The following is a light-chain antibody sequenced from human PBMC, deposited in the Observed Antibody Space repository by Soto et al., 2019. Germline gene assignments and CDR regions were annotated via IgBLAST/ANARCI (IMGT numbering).Light chain of an antibody. CDR2: EVN. CDR3: SSYAGSNNLL. CDR1: SSDVGAYDY. V-gene: IGLV2-8*01. Sequence: QSVLTQPPSASGSPGQSVTISCTGTSSDVGAYDYVSWYPQYPGKAPKLIIYEVNKRPSGVPDRFSGSKSGNTASLTVSGLQADDESDYYCSSYAGSNNLLFGGGTKVTVL. J-gene: IGLJ2*01.